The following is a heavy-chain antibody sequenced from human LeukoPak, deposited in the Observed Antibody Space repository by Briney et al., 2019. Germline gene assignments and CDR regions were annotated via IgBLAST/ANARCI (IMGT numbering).Heavy chain of an antibody. D-gene: IGHD6-13*01. Sequence: GGSLRLSCAASGFNFDDYAMQWVRQTPGKGLEWVGSISWNSGSIDYADSVKGRFTISRDNAKNSLYLQMNSLRLEDTALYYCAKGFSSVPFRNHFDPGGQGTLVTVSS. V-gene: IGHV3-9*01. CDR3: AKGFSSVPFRNHFDP. J-gene: IGHJ5*02. CDR2: ISWNSGSI. CDR1: GFNFDDYA.